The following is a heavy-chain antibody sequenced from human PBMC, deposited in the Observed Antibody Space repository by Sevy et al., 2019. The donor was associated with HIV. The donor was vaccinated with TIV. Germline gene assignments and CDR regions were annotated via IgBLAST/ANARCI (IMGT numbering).Heavy chain of an antibody. D-gene: IGHD1-26*01. J-gene: IGHJ6*03. CDR2: IYYSGST. CDR1: GGSISSGGYY. Sequence: SETLSLTCTVSGGSISSGGYYWSWIRQHPGKGLEWIGYIYYSGSTYYNPSLKSRVTISVDTSKNQCSLKLSSVTAAETAVYYCARGGIVGAVGAYYYMDVWGKGTTVTVSS. V-gene: IGHV4-31*03. CDR3: ARGGIVGAVGAYYYMDV.